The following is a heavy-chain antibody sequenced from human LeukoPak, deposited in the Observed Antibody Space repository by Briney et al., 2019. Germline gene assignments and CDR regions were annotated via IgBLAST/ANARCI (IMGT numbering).Heavy chain of an antibody. J-gene: IGHJ6*03. CDR1: GYTFTSYG. Sequence: ASVKVSFKASGYTFTSYGISWVRQAPGQGLEWMGWISDYNGTTNYTQKLQGRVTMTTDTSTSTAYMELRSLRSDDTAVYYCARDSIWFGEPTHMDVWGKGTTVTISS. D-gene: IGHD3-10*01. V-gene: IGHV1-18*01. CDR2: ISDYNGTT. CDR3: ARDSIWFGEPTHMDV.